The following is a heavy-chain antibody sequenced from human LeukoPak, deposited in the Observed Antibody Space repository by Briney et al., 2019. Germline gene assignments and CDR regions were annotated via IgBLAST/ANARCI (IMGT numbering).Heavy chain of an antibody. D-gene: IGHD2-15*01. J-gene: IGHJ6*02. Sequence: PGGSLRLSCSASGFTFSSYAMHWVRQTPGKGLEYVSAISSHGDNTYYADSVKGRFTISRDNSKNTLFLQMSSLRAEDTAVYYCARVGCSGGNCRPYQYYAMDVWGQGTTVTVSS. V-gene: IGHV3-64D*09. CDR1: GFTFSSYA. CDR2: ISSHGDNT. CDR3: ARVGCSGGNCRPYQYYAMDV.